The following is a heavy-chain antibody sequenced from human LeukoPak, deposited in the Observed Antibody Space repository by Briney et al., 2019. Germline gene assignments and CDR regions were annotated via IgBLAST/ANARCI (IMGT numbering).Heavy chain of an antibody. D-gene: IGHD3-3*01. CDR2: IYYSGST. Sequence: SETLSLTCTVSGGSISSSSYYWGWIRQPPGKGLEWIGSIYYSGSTYYNPSLKSRVTISVDTSKNQFSLKLSSVTAADTAVYYCARGHFGVVTPNAFDIWGQGTMVTVSS. J-gene: IGHJ3*02. V-gene: IGHV4-39*01. CDR3: ARGHFGVVTPNAFDI. CDR1: GGSISSSSYY.